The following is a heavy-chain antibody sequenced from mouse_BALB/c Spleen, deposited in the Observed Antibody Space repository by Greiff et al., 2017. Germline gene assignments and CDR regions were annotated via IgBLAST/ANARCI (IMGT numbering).Heavy chain of an antibody. CDR2: INPSTGYT. J-gene: IGHJ2*01. V-gene: IGHV1-7*01. Sequence: QVQLKQSGAELAKPGASVKMSCKASGYTFTSYWMHWVKQRPGQGLEWIGYINPSTGYTEYNQKFKDKATLTADKSSSTAYMQLSSLTSEDSAVYYCARFEDFYFDYWGQGTTLTVSS. CDR3: ARFEDFYFDY. CDR1: GYTFTSYW.